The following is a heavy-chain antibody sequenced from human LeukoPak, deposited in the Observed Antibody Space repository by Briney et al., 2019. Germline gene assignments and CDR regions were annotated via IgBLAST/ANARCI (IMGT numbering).Heavy chain of an antibody. Sequence: GGSLRLSCAASGFTFDDYAMHWVRQAPGKGLEWVSGISWNSGSIGYADSVKGRFTISRDNAKNSLYLQMNSLRAEDTALCYCAKGGGPDIVVVPAAIGFAFDIWGQGTMVTVSS. V-gene: IGHV3-9*01. CDR2: ISWNSGSI. CDR3: AKGGGPDIVVVPAAIGFAFDI. J-gene: IGHJ3*02. D-gene: IGHD2-2*02. CDR1: GFTFDDYA.